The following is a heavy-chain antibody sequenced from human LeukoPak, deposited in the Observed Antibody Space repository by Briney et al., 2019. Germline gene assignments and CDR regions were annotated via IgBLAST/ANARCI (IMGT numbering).Heavy chain of an antibody. D-gene: IGHD3-10*01. V-gene: IGHV4-34*01. Sequence: SETLSLTCAVYGGSFSGYYWSWIRQPPGKGLEWIGEINHSGSTNYNPSLKSRVTISVDTSKNQFSLKLSSVTAADTAVYYCARVSTYYYGSGTLGYWGQGTLVTVSP. CDR1: GGSFSGYY. CDR3: ARVSTYYYGSGTLGY. CDR2: INHSGST. J-gene: IGHJ4*02.